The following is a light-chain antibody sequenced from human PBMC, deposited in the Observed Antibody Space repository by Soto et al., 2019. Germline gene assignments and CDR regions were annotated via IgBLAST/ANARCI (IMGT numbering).Light chain of an antibody. J-gene: IGKJ5*01. CDR2: ATS. Sequence: EIVLTQSPATLSLSPGERATLSCRASQSIASYVAWYHQRPGQAPRLLIYATSNRATGVPVRFSGSGSGTEFPLTISSLETEDSGVYYCQQRNDWPRNTFGQGTRLEIK. CDR3: QQRNDWPRNT. V-gene: IGKV3-11*01. CDR1: QSIASY.